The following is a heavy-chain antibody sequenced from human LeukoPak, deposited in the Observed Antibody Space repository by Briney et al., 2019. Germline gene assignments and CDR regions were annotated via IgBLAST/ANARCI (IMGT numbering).Heavy chain of an antibody. CDR1: GGSISSYY. CDR2: IYHSGST. Sequence: SETLFLTCTVSGGSISSYYWSWIRQPPGKGLEWIGEIYHSGSTNYNPSLKSRVTISVDKSKNQFSLKLSSVTAADTAVYYCAREVAVFYAFDIWGQGTMVTVSS. D-gene: IGHD3-16*01. V-gene: IGHV4-59*01. J-gene: IGHJ3*02. CDR3: AREVAVFYAFDI.